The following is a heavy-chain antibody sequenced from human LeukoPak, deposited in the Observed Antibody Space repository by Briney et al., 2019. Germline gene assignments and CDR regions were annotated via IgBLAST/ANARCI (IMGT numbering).Heavy chain of an antibody. D-gene: IGHD3-3*01. CDR2: SNPSGGST. V-gene: IGHV1-46*01. Sequence: ASVKVSCKASGYTFTSYYMHWVRQAPGQGLEWMGISNPSGGSTSYAQKFQGRVTMTRDTSTSTVYMELSSLRSEDTAVYYCARGGTYHDFWSGYYEIDYWGQGTLVTVSP. J-gene: IGHJ4*02. CDR3: ARGGTYHDFWSGYYEIDY. CDR1: GYTFTSYY.